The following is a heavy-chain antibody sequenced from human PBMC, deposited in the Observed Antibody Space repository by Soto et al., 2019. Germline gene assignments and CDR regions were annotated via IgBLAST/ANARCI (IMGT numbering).Heavy chain of an antibody. D-gene: IGHD3-22*01. CDR1: GFTFSTYS. CDR2: ISSSSSYI. Sequence: EVQLVESGGGLVKPGGSLRLSCAASGFTFSTYSMNWVRQAPGKGLEWVSSISSSSSYIYYADSVKGRFTISRDNAKNPPYLQVTSLRAEDTAVYYCARYDSSGFYWPYYYYGMDVWGQGTTVTVSS. J-gene: IGHJ6*02. V-gene: IGHV3-21*01. CDR3: ARYDSSGFYWPYYYYGMDV.